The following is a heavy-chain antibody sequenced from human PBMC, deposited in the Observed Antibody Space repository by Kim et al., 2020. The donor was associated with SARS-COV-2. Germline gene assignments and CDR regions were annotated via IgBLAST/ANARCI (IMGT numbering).Heavy chain of an antibody. CDR3: ARGTFGDPYNWFDP. J-gene: IGHJ5*02. V-gene: IGHV1-69*04. CDR1: GGTFSSYA. D-gene: IGHD4-17*01. Sequence: SVKVSCKASGGTFSSYAISWVRQAPGQGLEWMGRIIPILGIANYAQKFQGRVTITADNSTSTAYMELSSLRSEDTAVYYCARGTFGDPYNWFDPWGQGTLVTVSS. CDR2: IIPILGIA.